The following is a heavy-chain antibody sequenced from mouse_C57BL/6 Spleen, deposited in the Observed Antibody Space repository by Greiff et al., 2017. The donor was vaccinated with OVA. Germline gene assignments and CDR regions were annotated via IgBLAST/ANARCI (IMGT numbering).Heavy chain of an antibody. CDR1: GFTFSSSA. CDR2: ISDGGSYT. Sequence: EVKLVESGGGLVKPGGSLKLSCAASGFTFSSSAMSWVRQTPEKRLEWVATISDGGSYTYYPDNVKGRFTISRDNAKNNLYLQMSHLKSEDTAMYYCARDNYGSSLYYAMDYWGQGTSVTVSS. D-gene: IGHD1-1*01. CDR3: ARDNYGSSLYYAMDY. V-gene: IGHV5-4*01. J-gene: IGHJ4*01.